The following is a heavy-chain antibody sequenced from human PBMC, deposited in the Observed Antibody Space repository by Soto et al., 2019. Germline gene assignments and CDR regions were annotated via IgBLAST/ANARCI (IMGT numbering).Heavy chain of an antibody. Sequence: ASVKVSCKASGYTFTSYGISWVRQAPGQGLEWMGWISAYNGNTNYAQKLQGRVTMTTDTSTSTAYMELRSLRSDDTAVYYCARTDYYDSSGYLDYWGQGTLVTVSS. CDR3: ARTDYYDSSGYLDY. CDR2: ISAYNGNT. CDR1: GYTFTSYG. V-gene: IGHV1-18*01. D-gene: IGHD3-22*01. J-gene: IGHJ4*02.